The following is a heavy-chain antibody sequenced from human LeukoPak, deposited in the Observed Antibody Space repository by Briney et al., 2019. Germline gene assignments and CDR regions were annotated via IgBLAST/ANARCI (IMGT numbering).Heavy chain of an antibody. CDR3: ARDGNSYGPDFDY. J-gene: IGHJ4*02. CDR2: IYISGST. V-gene: IGHV4-4*07. Sequence: PSETLSLTCTVSGGSISSYYWSWIRQPAGNGLEWIGRIYISGSTNYNPSLKSRVTMSVDTSKKQFSLKLSSVTAADTAVYYCARDGNSYGPDFDYWGQGTLVTVSS. D-gene: IGHD5-18*01. CDR1: GGSISSYY.